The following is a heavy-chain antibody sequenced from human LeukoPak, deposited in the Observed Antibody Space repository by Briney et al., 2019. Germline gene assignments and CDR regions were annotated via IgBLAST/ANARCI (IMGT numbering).Heavy chain of an antibody. D-gene: IGHD2-8*01. Sequence: PGGTLRLSCAASGFTFSSYGMSWVRQAPGKGLEWVSAISGSGGSTYYADSVKGRFTISRDNSKNTLYLQMNSLRAEDTAVYYCAKGLSGYYYYYMDVWGKGTTVTISS. CDR2: ISGSGGST. CDR1: GFTFSSYG. V-gene: IGHV3-23*01. J-gene: IGHJ6*03. CDR3: AKGLSGYYYYYMDV.